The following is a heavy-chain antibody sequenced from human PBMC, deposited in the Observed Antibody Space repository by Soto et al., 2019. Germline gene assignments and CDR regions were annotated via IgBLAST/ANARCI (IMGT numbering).Heavy chain of an antibody. CDR3: TSPLHYYDSSGYRPSMDV. V-gene: IGHV3-49*03. D-gene: IGHD3-22*01. Sequence: GGSLRLSCTASGFTFGDYAMGWFRQAPGKGLEWVGFIRSKAYGGTTEYAASVKGRFTISRDDSKSIAYLQMNSLKTEDTAVYYCTSPLHYYDSSGYRPSMDVWGQGTTVTVSS. J-gene: IGHJ6*02. CDR1: GFTFGDYA. CDR2: IRSKAYGGTT.